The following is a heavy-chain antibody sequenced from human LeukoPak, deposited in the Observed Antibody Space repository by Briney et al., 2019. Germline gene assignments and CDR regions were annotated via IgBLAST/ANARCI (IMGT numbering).Heavy chain of an antibody. Sequence: GGSLRLSCAASGFTFSSYEMNWVRQAPGKGLEWVSYISSSGSTIYYADSVKGRFTISRDNAKNSLYLQMNSLRAEDTAVYYCARDGPGCYYGSGTTFMDVWGQGTTVTVSS. CDR1: GFTFSSYE. D-gene: IGHD3-10*01. V-gene: IGHV3-48*03. CDR3: ARDGPGCYYGSGTTFMDV. CDR2: ISSSGSTI. J-gene: IGHJ6*02.